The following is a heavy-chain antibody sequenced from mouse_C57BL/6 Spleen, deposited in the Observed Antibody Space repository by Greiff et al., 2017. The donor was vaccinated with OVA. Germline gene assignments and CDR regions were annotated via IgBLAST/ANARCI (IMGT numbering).Heavy chain of an antibody. J-gene: IGHJ2*01. D-gene: IGHD2-1*01. Sequence: QVQLQQSGAELVRPGTSVKVSCKASGYAFTNYLIEWVKQRPGQGLEWIGVINPGSGGTNYNEKFKGKATLTADKSSSTAYMQLSSLTSEDSAVYCCARGGNYDYWGQGTTLTVSS. CDR3: ARGGNYDY. CDR1: GYAFTNYL. V-gene: IGHV1-54*01. CDR2: INPGSGGT.